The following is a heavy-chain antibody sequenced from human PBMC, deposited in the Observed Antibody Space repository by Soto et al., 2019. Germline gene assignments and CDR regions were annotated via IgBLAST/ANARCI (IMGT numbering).Heavy chain of an antibody. D-gene: IGHD6-13*01. CDR1: GDSVSSNSAA. CDR3: GRGEGSSRYYYYGMDV. V-gene: IGHV6-1*01. J-gene: IGHJ6*02. CDR2: TYYRSKWYN. Sequence: TLSLTCAISGDSVSSNSAAWNWIRQSPSRGLEWLGRTYYRSKWYNDYAVSVKSRITINPDTSKNQFSLQLNSVTPEDTAVYYCGRGEGSSRYYYYGMDVWGQGTTVTVSS.